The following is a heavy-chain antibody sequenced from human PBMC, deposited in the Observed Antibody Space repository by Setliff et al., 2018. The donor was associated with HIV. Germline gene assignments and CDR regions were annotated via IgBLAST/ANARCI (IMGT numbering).Heavy chain of an antibody. D-gene: IGHD6-19*01. J-gene: IGHJ5*02. CDR2: IIPFLGIA. CDR1: GGTFSTYT. CDR3: GRGVGQWLQVGFDP. Sequence: ASVKVSCKASGGTFSTYTIIWVRQAPGQGLEWIGGIIPFLGIAKYAQKFQGRVTINADESTTPGYMELSSLTSEDTAVYYCGRGVGQWLQVGFDPWGQGTLVTVS. V-gene: IGHV1-69*10.